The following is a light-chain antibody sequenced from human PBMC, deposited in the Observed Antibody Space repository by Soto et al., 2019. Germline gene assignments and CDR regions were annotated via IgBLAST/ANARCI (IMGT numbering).Light chain of an antibody. V-gene: IGLV2-23*02. CDR1: SSDVGSYNV. Sequence: QSDLTQPASVSGSPGQSITISCTGTSSDVGSYNVVSWYQQHPGKAPELIIYEVRKRPSGVSNRFSGSKSGNTASLTISGLQAEDEADYYCCSYASGTAPYVILGGGTKVTVL. J-gene: IGLJ2*01. CDR2: EVR. CDR3: CSYASGTAPYVI.